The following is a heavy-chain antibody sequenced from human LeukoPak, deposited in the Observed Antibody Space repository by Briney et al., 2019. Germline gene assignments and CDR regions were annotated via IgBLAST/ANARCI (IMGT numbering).Heavy chain of an antibody. Sequence: SETLSLTCTVSGGSISSYYWSWIRQPPGKGLEWIGYISCSGSTNYNPSLKSRVTISVDTSKNQFSLKLSSATAADTAVYYCAKYVWGSYPTFEDYWGQGTLVTVSS. CDR3: AKYVWGSYPTFEDY. CDR2: ISCSGST. D-gene: IGHD3-16*02. V-gene: IGHV4-59*01. J-gene: IGHJ4*02. CDR1: GGSISSYY.